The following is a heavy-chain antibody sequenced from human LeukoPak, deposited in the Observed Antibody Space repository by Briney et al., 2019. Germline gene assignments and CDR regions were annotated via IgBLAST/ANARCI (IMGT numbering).Heavy chain of an antibody. CDR3: ARGAYYYDSRPTGY. J-gene: IGHJ4*02. CDR1: GYTFTSYY. CDR2: IIPIFGTA. V-gene: IGHV1-69*05. Sequence: GASVKVSCKASGYTFTSYYMHWVRQAPGQGLEWMGGIIPIFGTANYAQKFQGRVTITTDESTSTAYMELSSLRSEDTAVYYCARGAYYYDSRPTGYWGQGTLVTVSS. D-gene: IGHD3-22*01.